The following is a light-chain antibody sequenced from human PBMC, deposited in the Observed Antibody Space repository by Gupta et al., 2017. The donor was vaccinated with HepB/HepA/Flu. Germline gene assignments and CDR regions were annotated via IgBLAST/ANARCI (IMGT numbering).Light chain of an antibody. J-gene: IGKJ1*01. CDR1: QSINNF. CDR3: QQSFTIPWT. CDR2: AAS. Sequence: DIQMTQSPTSLSASVGDRVTITCRASQSINNFLNWYQQKPGKAPNLLSYAASTLQTGGPSRFSGSGSGTDFTLTISSLRPEDFATYYCQQSFTIPWTFGQGTKVEIK. V-gene: IGKV1-39*01.